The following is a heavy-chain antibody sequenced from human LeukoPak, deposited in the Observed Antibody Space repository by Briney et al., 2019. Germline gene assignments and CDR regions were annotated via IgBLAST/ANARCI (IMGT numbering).Heavy chain of an antibody. D-gene: IGHD3-22*01. CDR2: IYPGDSDT. J-gene: IGHJ4*02. V-gene: IGHV5-51*01. CDR1: GYSFTSYW. CDR3: ARHADGGSGYYYGLGLSIDY. Sequence: GESLKISCKGSGYSFTSYWIGWVRQMPGKGLEWMGIIYPGDSDTRYSPSFQGQVTISADKSISTAYLQWSSLKASDTAMYYCARHADGGSGYYYGLGLSIDYWGQGTLVTVSS.